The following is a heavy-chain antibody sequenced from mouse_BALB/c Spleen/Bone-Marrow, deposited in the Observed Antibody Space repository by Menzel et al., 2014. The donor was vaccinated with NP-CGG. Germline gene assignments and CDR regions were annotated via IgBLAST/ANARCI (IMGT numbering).Heavy chain of an antibody. CDR3: ARSGITTGSYWYFDI. CDR1: GFTFSGFG. J-gene: IGHJ1*01. D-gene: IGHD1-1*01. CDR2: ISRGSSTI. Sequence: EVQGVESGGGLAQPGGSRKLSCAASGFTFSGFGMHWVRQAPEKGLEWVAYISRGSSTIYYADTVKGRFTISRDNPKNTLFLQMTSLRSEDTAMYYCARSGITTGSYWYFDIWGAGTTVTVSS. V-gene: IGHV5-17*02.